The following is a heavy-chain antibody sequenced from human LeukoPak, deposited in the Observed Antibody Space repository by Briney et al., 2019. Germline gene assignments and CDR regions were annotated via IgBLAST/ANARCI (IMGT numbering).Heavy chain of an antibody. D-gene: IGHD6-13*01. Sequence: PSETLSLTCNVSGASMSNYYWVWIRQPPGKGLEWIGSIYHSGTTYSGSTYYNPSLKSRVTISLDTSKNQFSLKLSSVTAADTAVYYCARVYYSSSYDYWYFDLWGRGTLVTVSS. CDR2: IYHSGTTYSGST. J-gene: IGHJ2*01. CDR3: ARVYYSSSYDYWYFDL. V-gene: IGHV4-39*07. CDR1: GASMSNYY.